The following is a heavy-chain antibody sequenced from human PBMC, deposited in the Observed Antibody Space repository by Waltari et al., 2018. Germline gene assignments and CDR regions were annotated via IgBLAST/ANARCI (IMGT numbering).Heavy chain of an antibody. D-gene: IGHD3-3*01. CDR2: IFHSGST. V-gene: IGHV4-59*01. J-gene: IGHJ4*02. Sequence: QVQLQESGPGLVKPSETLSLACTVSNGSISNSYWSWIRQPPGKGLEWIGYIFHSGSTNYNPSLKSRLSISVDTSKNEFSLKLSSVTAADTAVYYCARGSAYVYDYWGQGTLVTVSS. CDR1: NGSISNSY. CDR3: ARGSAYVYDY.